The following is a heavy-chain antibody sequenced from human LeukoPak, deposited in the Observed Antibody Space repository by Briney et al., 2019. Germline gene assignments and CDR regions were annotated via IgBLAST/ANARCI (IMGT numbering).Heavy chain of an antibody. CDR2: INPDGSTT. CDR3: ARDMWGTLDY. J-gene: IGHJ4*02. V-gene: IGHV3-74*01. D-gene: IGHD1-14*01. CDR1: GFTFSVFW. Sequence: GGSLRLSCAASGFTFSVFWMHWVRQAPGTGPVWVSRINPDGSTTSYADSVKGRFTISRDNAENTLYLQISSLRAEDTAVYYCARDMWGTLDYWGQGTLVTVSS.